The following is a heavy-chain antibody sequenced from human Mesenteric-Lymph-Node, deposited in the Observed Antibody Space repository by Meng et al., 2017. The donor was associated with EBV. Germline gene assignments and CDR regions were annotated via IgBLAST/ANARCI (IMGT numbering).Heavy chain of an antibody. CDR3: ARVRSSGSGLIRNYFDY. CDR2: INHSGST. CDR1: GGSFSGYY. Sequence: QGQLQQWGPGLLGPSETLSLTCAVYGGSFSGYYWTWIRQPPGTGLEWIGEINHSGSTNYNPSLESRVTISADTSKNQISLKLSSVTAADTAIYYCARVRSSGSGLIRNYFDYWGQGTLVTVSS. V-gene: IGHV4-34*01. D-gene: IGHD6-19*01. J-gene: IGHJ4*02.